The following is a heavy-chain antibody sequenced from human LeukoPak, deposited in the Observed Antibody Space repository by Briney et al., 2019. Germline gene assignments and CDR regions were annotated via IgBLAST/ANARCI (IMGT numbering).Heavy chain of an antibody. Sequence: PGGSLRLSCAASRFTFTSYWMHWVRQAPGKGLVWVSRVNRDGSSTDYADSVKGRFTISRDNAKNTLYLQMDSLRADDTAVYYCAKEGWETWGQGTLVTVSS. J-gene: IGHJ5*02. CDR3: AKEGWET. CDR2: VNRDGSST. CDR1: RFTFTSYW. D-gene: IGHD1-26*01. V-gene: IGHV3-74*01.